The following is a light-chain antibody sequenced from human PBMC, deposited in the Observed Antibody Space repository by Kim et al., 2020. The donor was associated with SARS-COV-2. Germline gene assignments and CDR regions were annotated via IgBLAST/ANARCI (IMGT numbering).Light chain of an antibody. CDR1: QRVSSTY. V-gene: IGKV3-20*01. CDR2: GVS. CDR3: LQYGSSSYS. J-gene: IGKJ2*03. Sequence: EVVLTQSPGTLSLSPGESATLSCRASQRVSSTYLAWYQQKLGQAPRLLMYGVSNRATGIPDRFSGSGSGTDFTLTISGLEPEDFAVYYCLQYGSSSYSFGQGTKLEI.